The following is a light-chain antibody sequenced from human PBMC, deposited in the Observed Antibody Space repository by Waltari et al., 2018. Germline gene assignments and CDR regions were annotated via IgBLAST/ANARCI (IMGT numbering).Light chain of an antibody. V-gene: IGLV1-40*01. Sequence: QSVLTQPPSVSGTPGQRVTISCSGSTSNIGAGHDVHWYQHLPGTAPKLLIYVNNNRRSGGPDRFAGSKSGTSASLAITGLQADDEADYFCQSFDNMLSGGVVFGGGTKLAVL. J-gene: IGLJ2*01. CDR1: TSNIGAGHD. CDR3: QSFDNMLSGGVV. CDR2: VNN.